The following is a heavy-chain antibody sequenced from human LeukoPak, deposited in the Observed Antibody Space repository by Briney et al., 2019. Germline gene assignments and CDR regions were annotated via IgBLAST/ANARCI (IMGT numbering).Heavy chain of an antibody. D-gene: IGHD2-2*01. CDR2: ISSSSSTI. J-gene: IGHJ4*02. V-gene: IGHV3-48*04. CDR3: AREGRAHCSSTRCYGAEIDY. CDR1: GFTFSSYS. Sequence: PGGSLRLSCAASGFTFSSYSMNWVRQAPGKGLEWVSYISSSSSTIYYADSVKGRFTISRDNAKNSLYLQMNSLRAEDTAVYYCAREGRAHCSSTRCYGAEIDYWGQGTLVTVSS.